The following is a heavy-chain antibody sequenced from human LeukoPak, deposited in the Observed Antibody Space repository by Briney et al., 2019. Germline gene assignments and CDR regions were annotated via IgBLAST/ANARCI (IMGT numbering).Heavy chain of an antibody. V-gene: IGHV4-39*07. CDR2: INHSGST. Sequence: PSETLSLTCTVSGGSISSSSYYWSWIRQPPGKGLEWIGEINHSGSTNYNPSLKSRVTISVDTSKNQFSLKLSSVTAADTAVYYCAKTDTAMGFDYWGQGTLVTVSS. CDR3: AKTDTAMGFDY. CDR1: GGSISSSSYY. J-gene: IGHJ4*02. D-gene: IGHD5-18*01.